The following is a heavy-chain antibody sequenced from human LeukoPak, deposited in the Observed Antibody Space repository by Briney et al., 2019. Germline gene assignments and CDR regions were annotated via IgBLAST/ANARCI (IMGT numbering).Heavy chain of an antibody. CDR2: ISWNSGSI. J-gene: IGHJ4*02. D-gene: IGHD6-19*01. CDR1: GFTFDDYA. V-gene: IGHV3-9*01. Sequence: HPGGSLRLSCAASGFTFDDYAMHWVRQAPGKGLEWVSGISWNSGSIGYADSVKGRFTISRDNAKNSLYLQMNSLRAEDTALYYCAKSPLHSGWYLNTYFDYWGQGTLVTVSS. CDR3: AKSPLHSGWYLNTYFDY.